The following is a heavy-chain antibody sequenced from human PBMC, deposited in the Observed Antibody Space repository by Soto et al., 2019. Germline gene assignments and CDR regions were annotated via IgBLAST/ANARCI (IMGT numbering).Heavy chain of an antibody. V-gene: IGHV3-48*02. CDR2: ISSSSSTI. J-gene: IGHJ6*02. Sequence: EVQLVESGGGLVQPGGSLRLSCAASGFTFSSYSMNWVRQAPGKGLEWVSYISSSSSTIDYADSVKGRFTISRDNAKNSLYLQMNSLRDEDTAVYYCAVPRGSSISYYYYGMDVWGQGTTVTVSS. D-gene: IGHD6-6*01. CDR3: AVPRGSSISYYYYGMDV. CDR1: GFTFSSYS.